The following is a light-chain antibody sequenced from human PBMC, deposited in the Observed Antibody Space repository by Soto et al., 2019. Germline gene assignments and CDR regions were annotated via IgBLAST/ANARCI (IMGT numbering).Light chain of an antibody. CDR2: DVS. CDR1: SRNVGAYNY. J-gene: IGLJ3*02. CDR3: CSYAGNSLWV. Sequence: QSALTQPRSVSGSPGQSVTISCTGTSRNVGAYNYVSWYQQYPGKGPRLMIYDVSKWPSGVPDRFSGSKSVNTASLTISGLQAEDEADYYCCSYAGNSLWVFGGGTKVTVL. V-gene: IGLV2-11*01.